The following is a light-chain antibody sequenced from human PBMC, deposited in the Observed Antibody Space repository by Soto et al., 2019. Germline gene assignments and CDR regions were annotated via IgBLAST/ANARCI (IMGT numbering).Light chain of an antibody. V-gene: IGKV3-15*01. J-gene: IGKJ4*01. Sequence: EIVMTQTPATRSVSPGERATLSCRASQSVSSNLAWYQQKPGQAPRLLIYDASTRATGIPARFSGSGSGTEFTLTISSLQSEAFAVYYCQQYNNWPPLTFGGGTRVEIK. CDR1: QSVSSN. CDR2: DAS. CDR3: QQYNNWPPLT.